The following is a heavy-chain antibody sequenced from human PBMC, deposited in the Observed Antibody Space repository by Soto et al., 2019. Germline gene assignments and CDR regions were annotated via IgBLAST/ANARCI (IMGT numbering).Heavy chain of an antibody. D-gene: IGHD2-21*01. Sequence: QIQLVQSGGEVKKPGASVQVSCKSSGYKFISHSITWVRQAPGQGLEWMGRISAYNVNTNYAQKLQCRVTMTTDTSTHTAYRELKRLRSDDTAVYYCARCAFCGGAPGCRDMDVWGQGTTVTVSS. V-gene: IGHV1-18*01. CDR1: GYKFISHS. CDR3: ARCAFCGGAPGCRDMDV. CDR2: ISAYNVNT. J-gene: IGHJ6*02.